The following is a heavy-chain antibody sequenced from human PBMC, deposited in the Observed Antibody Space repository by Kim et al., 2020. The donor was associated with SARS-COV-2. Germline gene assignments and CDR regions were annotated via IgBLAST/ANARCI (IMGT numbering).Heavy chain of an antibody. V-gene: IGHV3-23*01. J-gene: IGHJ4*02. CDR3: AKRGYCGSSPKCYHYFEY. D-gene: IGHD2-2*01. Sequence: VKGRFTISRDNSKNTVHLQMTSLRAEDTALYYCAKRGYCGSSPKCYHYFEYWGQGALVTVSS.